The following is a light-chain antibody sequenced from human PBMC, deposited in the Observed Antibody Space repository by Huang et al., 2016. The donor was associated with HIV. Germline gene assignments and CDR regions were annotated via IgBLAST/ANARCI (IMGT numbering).Light chain of an antibody. CDR1: QSISSY. J-gene: IGKJ3*01. Sequence: DIQMTQSPSSLSASVGDRVTIPCRASQSISSYLNWYQQKPGKAPKLLIYAASSLQSGVPSRFSGSGSGTDFTPTISSLQPEDFATYYCQQSYSTPFTFGPGTKVDIK. CDR2: AAS. CDR3: QQSYSTPFT. V-gene: IGKV1-39*01.